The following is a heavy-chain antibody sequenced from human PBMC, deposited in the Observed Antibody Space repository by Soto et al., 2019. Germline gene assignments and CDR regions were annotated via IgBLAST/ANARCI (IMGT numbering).Heavy chain of an antibody. CDR1: GFTFSSYG. D-gene: IGHD3-22*01. J-gene: IGHJ6*02. V-gene: IGHV3-33*01. CDR2: IWYDGSNK. CDR3: ARDQEETYYYDSSGYYPTYYYYYYGMDV. Sequence: GGSLRLSCAASGFTFSSYGMHWVRQAPGKGLEWVAVIWYDGSNKYYADSVKGRFTISRDNSKNTLYLQMNSLRAEDTAVYYCARDQEETYYYDSSGYYPTYYYYYYGMDVWGQGTTVTVSS.